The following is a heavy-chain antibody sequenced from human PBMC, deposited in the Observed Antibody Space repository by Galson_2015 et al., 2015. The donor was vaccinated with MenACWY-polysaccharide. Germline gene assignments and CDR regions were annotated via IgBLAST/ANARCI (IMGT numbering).Heavy chain of an antibody. CDR2: IYYSGST. Sequence: TLSLTCTVSGGSIGSGDDYYWTWIRQRPGKGLEWIGYIYYSGSTCYNPSLESQVIISQDTSKNQFSLNLSSVTAADTAVYYCARAPRGLWFGEARGQGTLVTVSS. J-gene: IGHJ4*02. CDR1: GGSIGSGDDYY. CDR3: ARAPRGLWFGEA. V-gene: IGHV4-31*01. D-gene: IGHD3-10*01.